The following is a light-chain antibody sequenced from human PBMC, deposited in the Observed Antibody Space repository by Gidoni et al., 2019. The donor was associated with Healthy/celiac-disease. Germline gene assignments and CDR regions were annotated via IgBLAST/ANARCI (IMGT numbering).Light chain of an antibody. J-gene: IGLJ3*02. CDR3: LLYYGGARV. Sequence: QTVVTQEPSLTVSPGGTVTLTCASSTGAATSGYYPNWFQQKPGKAPRALIYSTSNKHPWTPARFSGSLLGGKAALTLSGVQPEDEAEYYCLLYYGGARVFGGGTKLTVL. CDR1: TGAATSGYY. CDR2: STS. V-gene: IGLV7-43*01.